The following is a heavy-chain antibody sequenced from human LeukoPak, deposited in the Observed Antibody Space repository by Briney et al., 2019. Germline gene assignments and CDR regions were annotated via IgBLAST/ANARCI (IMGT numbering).Heavy chain of an antibody. CDR3: ARGLYGMDV. Sequence: SETLSLTCAVYGGSFSGYYWSWIRQPPGKGLEWIGEINHSGSTNYNPSLKSRVTISVDTSKKQFSLKLSSVTAADTAVYYCARGLYGMDVWGQGTTVTVSS. CDR1: GGSFSGYY. CDR2: INHSGST. V-gene: IGHV4-34*01. J-gene: IGHJ6*02.